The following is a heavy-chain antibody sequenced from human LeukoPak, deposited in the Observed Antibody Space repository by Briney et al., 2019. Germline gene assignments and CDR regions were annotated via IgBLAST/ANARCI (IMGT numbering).Heavy chain of an antibody. Sequence: GESLKISCQSSGYTFTNYWIGWVRHMPGKGLQGMGIIYPGDSDNRYRPSFQGPVTISADKSISTAYLQLSSLKASDNAMYHCAASTLGYCSGGSCHPDYYYMDVWGKGTTVAVSS. CDR1: GYTFTNYW. J-gene: IGHJ6*03. CDR3: AASTLGYCSGGSCHPDYYYMDV. CDR2: IYPGDSDN. D-gene: IGHD2-15*01. V-gene: IGHV5-51*01.